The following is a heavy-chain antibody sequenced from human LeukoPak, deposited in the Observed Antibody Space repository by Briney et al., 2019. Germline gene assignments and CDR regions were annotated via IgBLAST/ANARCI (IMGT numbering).Heavy chain of an antibody. J-gene: IGHJ4*02. V-gene: IGHV4-39*07. CDR1: GGSISSSSYY. CDR3: ARETTRSKTGYSSGWYPDY. D-gene: IGHD6-19*01. CDR2: IYYSGST. Sequence: PSETLSLTCTVSGGSISSSSYYWGWIRQPPGKGLEWIGSIYYSGSTYYNPSLKSRVTISVDTSKNQFSLKLSSVTAADTAVYYCARETTRSKTGYSSGWYPDYWGQGTLVTVSS.